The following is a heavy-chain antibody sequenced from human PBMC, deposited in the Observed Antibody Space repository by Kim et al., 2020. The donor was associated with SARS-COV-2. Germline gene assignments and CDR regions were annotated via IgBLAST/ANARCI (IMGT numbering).Heavy chain of an antibody. CDR2: MNPNSGNT. D-gene: IGHD6-19*01. CDR1: GYTFTSYD. CDR3: ARGGSGWHQLNMDGMDV. J-gene: IGHJ6*02. Sequence: ASVKVSCKASGYTFTSYDINWVRQATGQGLEWMGWMNPNSGNTGYAQKFQGRVTMTRNTSISTAYMELSSLRSEDTAVYYCARGGSGWHQLNMDGMDVWGQGTTVTVSS. V-gene: IGHV1-8*01.